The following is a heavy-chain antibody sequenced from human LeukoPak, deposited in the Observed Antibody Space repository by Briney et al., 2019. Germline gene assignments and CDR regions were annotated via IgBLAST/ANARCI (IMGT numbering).Heavy chain of an antibody. CDR2: INWNGGST. CDR3: ARVRGVTLFDY. V-gene: IGHV3-20*01. CDR1: GFTFSSYA. D-gene: IGHD3-10*01. Sequence: PGGSLRPSCAASGFTFSSYAMSWVRQAPGKGLEWVSGINWNGGSTGYADSVKGRFTISRDNAKNSLYLQMNSLRAEDTALYHCARVRGVTLFDYWGQGTLVTVSS. J-gene: IGHJ4*02.